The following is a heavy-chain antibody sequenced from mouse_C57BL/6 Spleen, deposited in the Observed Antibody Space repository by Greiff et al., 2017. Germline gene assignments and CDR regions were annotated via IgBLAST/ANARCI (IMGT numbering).Heavy chain of an antibody. Sequence: VQLVESGPGLVAPSQSLSITCTVSGFSLTSYAISWVRQPPGKGLEWLGVIWTGGGTNYNSALKSRLSIGKDNSKSQVFLKMNSLQTDDTARYYCARKSPYSNYEAYYAMDYWGQGTSVTVSS. D-gene: IGHD2-5*01. J-gene: IGHJ4*01. CDR1: GFSLTSYA. CDR2: IWTGGGT. CDR3: ARKSPYSNYEAYYAMDY. V-gene: IGHV2-9-1*01.